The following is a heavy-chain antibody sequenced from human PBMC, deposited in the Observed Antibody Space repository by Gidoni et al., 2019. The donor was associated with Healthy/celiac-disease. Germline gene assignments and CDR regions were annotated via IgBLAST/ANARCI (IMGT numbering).Heavy chain of an antibody. CDR1: GFTFSGSA. CDR2: IRSKANSYAT. Sequence: EVQLVESGGGLVQPGGSLKLSCAASGFTFSGSAMHWVRQASGKGLEWVGRIRSKANSYATAYAASVKGRFTISRDDSKNTAYLQMNSLKTEDTAVYYCTRRKAWLSGSYFSDAFDIWGQGTMVTVSS. J-gene: IGHJ3*02. D-gene: IGHD1-26*01. CDR3: TRRKAWLSGSYFSDAFDI. V-gene: IGHV3-73*01.